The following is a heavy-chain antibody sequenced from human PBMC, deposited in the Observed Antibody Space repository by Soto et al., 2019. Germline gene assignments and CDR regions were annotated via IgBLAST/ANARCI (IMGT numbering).Heavy chain of an antibody. CDR3: AHVPQPGFLEPGFDY. CDR1: VFSLSTSGVG. D-gene: IGHD3-3*01. V-gene: IGHV2-5*02. Sequence: SGPALVNPTQTLTLACTFSVFSLSTSGVGVGWIRQPPGKALEWLALIYWDDDKRYSPSLKSRLTITKDTSKNQVVLTMTNMDPVDTATYYCAHVPQPGFLEPGFDYWGQGTLVTVSS. J-gene: IGHJ4*02. CDR2: IYWDDDK.